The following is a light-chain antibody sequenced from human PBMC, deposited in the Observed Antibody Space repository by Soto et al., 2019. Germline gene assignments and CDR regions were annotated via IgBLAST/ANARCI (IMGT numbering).Light chain of an antibody. J-gene: IGKJ4*01. Sequence: IVLTQSPGTLSLSPGERATLSCRASHSVSSSYLAWYQQKPGQAPRLLIYGASSRATGIPDRFSGSGSGTDFTLPISRLEPEDFAVYFCQQYNPPLTFGGGTKVDIK. CDR2: GAS. V-gene: IGKV3-20*01. CDR1: HSVSSSY. CDR3: QQYNPPLT.